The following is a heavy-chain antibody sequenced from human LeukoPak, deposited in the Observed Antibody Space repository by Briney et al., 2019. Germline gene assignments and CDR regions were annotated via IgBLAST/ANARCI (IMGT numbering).Heavy chain of an antibody. Sequence: GGSLRLSCAASGFTFSSYEMNWVRQAPGKGLEWVSYISSSGGTIYYADSVKGRFTISRDNAKNSLYLQMNSLRAEDTAVYYCARVSQYGDYDAFDIWGQGTMVTVSS. CDR2: ISSSGGTI. V-gene: IGHV3-48*03. J-gene: IGHJ3*02. CDR3: ARVSQYGDYDAFDI. CDR1: GFTFSSYE. D-gene: IGHD4-17*01.